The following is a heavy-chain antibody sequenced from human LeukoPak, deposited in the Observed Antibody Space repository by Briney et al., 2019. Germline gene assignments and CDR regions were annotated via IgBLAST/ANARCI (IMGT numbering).Heavy chain of an antibody. V-gene: IGHV4-39*01. CDR1: GGSISSSSYY. CDR3: ARHLNYFDSSAQKAFDI. D-gene: IGHD3-22*01. CDR2: FYYTGVT. Sequence: PSETLSLTCTVSGGSISSSSYYWGWVRQAPGKGLEWIGSFYYTGVTYYNPSLKSRVTISVNTSKNQFSLKLSSVTAADTAVFYCARHLNYFDSSAQKAFDIWGQGTMVTVSS. J-gene: IGHJ3*02.